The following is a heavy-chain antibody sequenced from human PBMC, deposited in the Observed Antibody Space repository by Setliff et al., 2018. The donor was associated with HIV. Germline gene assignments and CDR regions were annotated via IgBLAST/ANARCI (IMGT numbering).Heavy chain of an antibody. V-gene: IGHV1-24*01. CDR3: ARLSIPAYYYMDV. D-gene: IGHD2-21*01. J-gene: IGHJ6*03. CDR1: GYTVTELS. CDR2: FDPEDNKI. Sequence: GASVKVSCKVSGYTVTELSINWVRQAPGKGPEWMGGFDPEDNKIVYAQKFQGRVTMTTVTSTSTAYMELRSLRSDDTAVYYCARLSIPAYYYMDVWGKGTTVTVSS.